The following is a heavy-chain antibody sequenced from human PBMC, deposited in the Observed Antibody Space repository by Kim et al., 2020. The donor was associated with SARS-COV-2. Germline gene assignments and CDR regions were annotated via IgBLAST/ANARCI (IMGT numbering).Heavy chain of an antibody. CDR1: GGSISRSSHN. V-gene: IGHV4-39*01. D-gene: IGHD1-26*01. CDR3: VGLAVVGWAKNEY. CDR2: VFYSGST. Sequence: SETLSLTCTVSGGSISRSSHNWAWIRQPSGKGLEWIGSVFYSGSTSYNPSLESRVTASVDTSNNQFSLTLKSMTGADTAVYYCVGLAVVGWAKNEYWGQGILVTVSS. J-gene: IGHJ4*02.